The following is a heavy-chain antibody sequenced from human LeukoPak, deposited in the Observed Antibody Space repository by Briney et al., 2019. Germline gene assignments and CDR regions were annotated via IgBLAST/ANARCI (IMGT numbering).Heavy chain of an antibody. J-gene: IGHJ4*02. V-gene: IGHV4-39*01. Sequence: SETLSLTCTVSNGSISSSDYYWGWIRQPPGKGLEWIGSISYSGSTYYIPSLKSRVTISVDTSRNQFSLNLSSLTAADTAVYYCATYYDILTGYYSYWGQGTLVTVSS. CDR3: ATYYDILTGYYSY. CDR2: ISYSGST. CDR1: NGSISSSDYY. D-gene: IGHD3-9*01.